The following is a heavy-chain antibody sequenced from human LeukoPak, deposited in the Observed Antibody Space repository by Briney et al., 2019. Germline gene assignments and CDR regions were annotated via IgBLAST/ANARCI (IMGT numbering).Heavy chain of an antibody. CDR3: AKGGGYEAQYYYYYLDV. CDR2: IRYDGSNK. CDR1: GFTFSSYG. V-gene: IGHV3-30*02. J-gene: IGHJ6*03. D-gene: IGHD5-12*01. Sequence: GGSLRLSCAASGFTFSSYGMHWVRQAPGKGLEWVAFIRYDGSNKYYADSAKGRFTVSRDNSKNTLYLQMKSLRAEDTAVYYCAKGGGYEAQYYYYYLDVWGKGTTVTISS.